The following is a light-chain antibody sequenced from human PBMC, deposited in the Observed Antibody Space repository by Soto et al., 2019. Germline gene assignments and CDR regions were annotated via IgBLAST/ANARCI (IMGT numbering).Light chain of an antibody. CDR3: QQYKSYPWT. CDR1: QSINNW. Sequence: GDRVTITCRASQSINNWLAWYQQKPGKAPKLLISDASSLERGVPSRFSGSGSGTEFTLTISSLQPDDFATYYCQQYKSYPWTFGQGTKVDIK. V-gene: IGKV1-5*01. J-gene: IGKJ1*01. CDR2: DAS.